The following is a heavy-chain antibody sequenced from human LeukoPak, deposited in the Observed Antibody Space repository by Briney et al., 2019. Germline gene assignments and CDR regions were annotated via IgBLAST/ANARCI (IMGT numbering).Heavy chain of an antibody. CDR1: GGSISSHY. V-gene: IGHV4-59*11. CDR3: ATIKRGNIYGYFDF. CDR2: MYDSVRT. J-gene: IGHJ4*02. Sequence: SETLSLTCTVPGGSISSHYWSWIRQPPGKGLEWIGYMYDSVRTKDNPSLKSRVTLSAATSKNQFSLRLSSVTAADTAVYYCATIKRGNIYGYFDFWGQGILVTVSS. D-gene: IGHD5-18*01.